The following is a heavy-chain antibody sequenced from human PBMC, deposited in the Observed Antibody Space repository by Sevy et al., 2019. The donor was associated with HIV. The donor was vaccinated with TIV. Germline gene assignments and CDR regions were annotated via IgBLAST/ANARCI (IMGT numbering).Heavy chain of an antibody. CDR3: AKDLKLSYYDILTGSFWY. J-gene: IGHJ4*02. CDR1: GFTFSSYA. Sequence: GGSLRLSCAASGFTFSSYAMSWVRQAPGKGLEWVSAISGSGGSTYYADSVKGRFTISRDNSKNTLYLQMNSLRAEDTAVYYCAKDLKLSYYDILTGSFWYWGQGTLVTVS. CDR2: ISGSGGST. V-gene: IGHV3-23*01. D-gene: IGHD3-9*01.